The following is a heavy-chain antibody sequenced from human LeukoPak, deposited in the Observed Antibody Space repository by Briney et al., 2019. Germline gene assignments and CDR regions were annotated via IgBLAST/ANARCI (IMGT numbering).Heavy chain of an antibody. D-gene: IGHD5-18*01. Sequence: SETLSLTCTVSGGSISSGFYYWRWIRQPAGKGLEWIGRIYTSGSTSYNPSFKSRVTISVDTSKNQFSLKLNAVTAADTAVYYCTRDGYNYGHPLDYWGQGTLVTVSS. V-gene: IGHV4-61*02. J-gene: IGHJ4*02. CDR1: GGSISSGFYY. CDR2: IYTSGST. CDR3: TRDGYNYGHPLDY.